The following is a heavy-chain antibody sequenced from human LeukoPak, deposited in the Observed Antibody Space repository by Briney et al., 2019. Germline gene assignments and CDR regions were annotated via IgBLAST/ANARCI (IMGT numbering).Heavy chain of an antibody. V-gene: IGHV4-4*07. CDR2: IYPNGDA. CDR1: GGSIDYYY. CDR3: ARQKYYDSSGYYGLSAFDI. J-gene: IGHJ3*02. Sequence: SETLSLTCNVSGGSIDYYYWSWLRQPAGKALEWIGRIYPNGDANYNPSLKSRVTISVDTSKNQFSLKLSSVTAADTAVYYCARQKYYDSSGYYGLSAFDIWGQGTMVTVSS. D-gene: IGHD3-22*01.